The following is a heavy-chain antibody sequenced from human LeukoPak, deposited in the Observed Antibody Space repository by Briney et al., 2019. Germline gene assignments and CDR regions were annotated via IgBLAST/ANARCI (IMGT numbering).Heavy chain of an antibody. V-gene: IGHV4-59*01. CDR3: ARDREEMVRGVIINNWFDP. Sequence: PSETLSLTCTVSGGSISSYYWSWIRQPPGKGLEWIGYIYYSGSTNYNPSLKSRVTISVDTSKNQFSLKLSSVTAADTAVYYCARDREEMVRGVIINNWFDPWGQGTLVTVSS. J-gene: IGHJ5*02. D-gene: IGHD3-10*01. CDR2: IYYSGST. CDR1: GGSISSYY.